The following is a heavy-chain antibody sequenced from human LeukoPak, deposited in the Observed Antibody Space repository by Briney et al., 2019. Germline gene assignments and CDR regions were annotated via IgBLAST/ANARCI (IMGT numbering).Heavy chain of an antibody. CDR1: GGSFSGYY. V-gene: IGHV4-34*11. CDR2: IHHSGSV. CDR3: ARDIDHTSMVFKSFDY. J-gene: IGHJ4*02. Sequence: PSETLSLTCAVYGGSFSGYYWGWIRQPPGKGLEWIGNIHHSGSVYYNPSLKSRATISVDLSKNQFSLNLNSVTAADTAVYYCARDIDHTSMVFKSFDYWGQGTLVTVSS. D-gene: IGHD5-18*01.